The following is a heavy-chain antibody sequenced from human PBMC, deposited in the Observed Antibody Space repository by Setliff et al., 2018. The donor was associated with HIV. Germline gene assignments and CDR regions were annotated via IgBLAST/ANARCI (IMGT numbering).Heavy chain of an antibody. CDR2: IYHRGNT. CDR1: GGFISSRNW. CDR3: ARGDFRAVYDSSGFPFDY. D-gene: IGHD3-22*01. J-gene: IGHJ4*02. Sequence: SETLSLTCAVSGGFISSRNWWSWVRQPPGKGLEWIGEIYHRGNTNYNPSLKSRVTISVDTSKNQFSLKLMSVTAADTAVYYCARGDFRAVYDSSGFPFDYWGQGTLVTVSS. V-gene: IGHV4-4*02.